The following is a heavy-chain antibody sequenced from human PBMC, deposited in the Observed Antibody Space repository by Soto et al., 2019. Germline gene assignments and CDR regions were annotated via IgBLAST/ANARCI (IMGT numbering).Heavy chain of an antibody. CDR3: ARGDYGDYRALDY. CDR2: IWYDGSNK. D-gene: IGHD4-17*01. CDR1: GFTFSSYG. V-gene: IGHV3-33*01. Sequence: GGSLRLSCAASGFTFSSYGMHWVRQAPGKGLEWVAVIWYDGSNKYYADSVKGRFTISRDNSKNTLYLQMNSLRAEDTAVYYCARGDYGDYRALDYWGQGTLVTVSS. J-gene: IGHJ4*02.